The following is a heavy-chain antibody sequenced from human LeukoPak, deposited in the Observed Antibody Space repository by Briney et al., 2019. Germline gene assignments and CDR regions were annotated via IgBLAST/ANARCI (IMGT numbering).Heavy chain of an antibody. CDR1: GFTFSSYA. V-gene: IGHV3-7*03. CDR3: ARDSGYSNSWYDFDY. J-gene: IGHJ4*02. D-gene: IGHD6-13*01. CDR2: IKQDGSEK. Sequence: GGSLRLSCAASGFTFSSYAMSWVRQAPGKGLEWVANIKQDGSEKYYVDSVKGRFTISRDNAKNSLYLQMNSLRAEDTAVYYCARDSGYSNSWYDFDYWGQGTLVTVSS.